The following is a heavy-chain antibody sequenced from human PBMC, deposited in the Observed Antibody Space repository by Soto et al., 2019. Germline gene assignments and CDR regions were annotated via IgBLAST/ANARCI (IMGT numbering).Heavy chain of an antibody. CDR3: ARAQSSVLLWFGELLSTYNWFDP. CDR2: IYYSGST. V-gene: IGHV4-31*03. Sequence: SETLSLTCTVSGGSISSGGYYGSWIRQHPGKGLEWIGYIYYSGSTYYNPSLKSRVTISVDTSKNQFSLKLSSVTAADTAVYYCARAQSSVLLWFGELLSTYNWFDPWGQGTLVTVSS. J-gene: IGHJ5*02. D-gene: IGHD3-10*01. CDR1: GGSISSGGYY.